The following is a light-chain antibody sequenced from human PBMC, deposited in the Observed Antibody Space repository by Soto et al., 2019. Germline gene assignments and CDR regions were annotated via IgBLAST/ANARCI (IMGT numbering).Light chain of an antibody. CDR1: QSVSNN. CDR2: DAS. Sequence: ENVLTQSPATLSLSPGERATLSCRASQSVSNNLAWYQQKPGQAPRLLIYDASKRATGIPARFSGSGSGTDFTLTISSLQTEDFAVYYCHQRSKWPPTFGGGTKVDIK. J-gene: IGKJ4*01. V-gene: IGKV3-11*01. CDR3: HQRSKWPPT.